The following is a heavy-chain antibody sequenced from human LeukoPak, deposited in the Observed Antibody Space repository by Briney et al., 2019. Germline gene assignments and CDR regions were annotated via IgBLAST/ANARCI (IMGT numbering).Heavy chain of an antibody. CDR2: IKHDEREE. J-gene: IGHJ4*02. CDR1: GFTFSESW. V-gene: IGHV3-7*01. CDR3: ARTRGYGDYSTDY. D-gene: IGHD4-17*01. Sequence: GGSLRLSCVASGFTFSESWMTWVRQAPGKGLEWVASIKHDEREEYYADSVKGRFSMSRDNGKNSLYLQMNSLRAEDTAVYYCARTRGYGDYSTDYWGQGTLVTVSS.